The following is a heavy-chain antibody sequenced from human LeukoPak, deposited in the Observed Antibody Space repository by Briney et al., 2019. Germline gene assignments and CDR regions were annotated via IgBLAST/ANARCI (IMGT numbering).Heavy chain of an antibody. Sequence: GGSLRLSCAASGITVSSNYMSWVRQAPGKGLEWVSVIYSGGSTYYADSVKGRFTISRDNSKNTLSLQMNSLRTEDTAVFYCAKGSGGSGSFYNHFDCWGQGTLVTVSS. D-gene: IGHD3-10*01. CDR1: GITVSSNY. J-gene: IGHJ4*02. CDR2: IYSGGST. CDR3: AKGSGGSGSFYNHFDC. V-gene: IGHV3-66*01.